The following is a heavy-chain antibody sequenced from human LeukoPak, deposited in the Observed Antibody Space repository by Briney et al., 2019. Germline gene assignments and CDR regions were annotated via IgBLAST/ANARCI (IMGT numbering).Heavy chain of an antibody. Sequence: GGSLRLSCAASGFTFSSYAMSWVRQAPGKGLEWVSAISGSGGSTYYVGSVKGRFTISRDNSKNTLYLQMNSLRAEDTAVYYCARPITMTVVVPAMDVWGKGTTVTVSS. CDR1: GFTFSSYA. D-gene: IGHD3-22*01. CDR3: ARPITMTVVVPAMDV. V-gene: IGHV3-23*01. J-gene: IGHJ6*04. CDR2: ISGSGGST.